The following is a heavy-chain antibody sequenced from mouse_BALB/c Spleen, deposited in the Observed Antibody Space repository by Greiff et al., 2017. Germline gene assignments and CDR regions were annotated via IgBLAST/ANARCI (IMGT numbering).Heavy chain of an antibody. D-gene: IGHD1-2*01. Sequence: LQQPGAELVKPGASVKMSCKASGYTFTSYNMHWVKQTPGQGLEWIGAIYPGNGDTSYNQKFKGKATLTADKSSSTAYMQLSSLTSEDSAVYYCARGKSYGSPFGYWGQGTTLTVSA. CDR2: IYPGNGDT. CDR1: GYTFTSYN. CDR3: ARGKSYGSPFGY. J-gene: IGHJ2*01. V-gene: IGHV1-12*01.